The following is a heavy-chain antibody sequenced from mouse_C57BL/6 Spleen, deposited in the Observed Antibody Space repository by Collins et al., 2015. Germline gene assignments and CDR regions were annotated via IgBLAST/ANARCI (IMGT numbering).Heavy chain of an antibody. CDR3: ARYYYDYPWFAY. D-gene: IGHD2-4*01. CDR2: INTYSGVP. Sequence: QIQLVQSGPELKKPGETVKISCKASGYTFTTYGMSWVKQAPGKGLKWMGWINTYSGVPTYADDFKGRFAFSLETSASTAYLQINNLKNEDTATYFCARYYYDYPWFAYWGQGTLVTVSA. CDR1: GYTFTTYG. J-gene: IGHJ3*01. V-gene: IGHV9-3*01.